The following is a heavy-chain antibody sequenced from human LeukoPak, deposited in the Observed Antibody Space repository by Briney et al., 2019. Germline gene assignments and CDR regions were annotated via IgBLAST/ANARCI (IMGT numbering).Heavy chain of an antibody. CDR2: ISWNSGSI. J-gene: IGHJ4*02. V-gene: IGHV3-9*01. CDR1: GFTFDDYA. D-gene: IGHD5-12*01. CDR3: AKDSIHSGYDHFDY. Sequence: PGGSLRLSCAASGFTFDDYAMPWVRQAPGKGLEWVSGISWNSGSIGYADSVKGRFTISRDNAKNSLYLQMNSLRAEDTALYYCAKDSIHSGYDHFDYWGQGTLVTVSS.